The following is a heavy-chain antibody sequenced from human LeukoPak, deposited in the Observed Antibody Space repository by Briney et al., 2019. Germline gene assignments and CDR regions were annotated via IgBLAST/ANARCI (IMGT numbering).Heavy chain of an antibody. J-gene: IGHJ3*02. CDR3: ARGLNNRKSGRRFNVFEI. D-gene: IGHD1-14*01. CDR2: IFYSGST. V-gene: IGHV4-59*01. Sequence: PSETLSLTCTVSGGSISTYYWSWIRQPPGKGLEWIGYIFYSGSTNYNPSLKSRVTISADTSKNQFSLRLSSVTAADTAVYYCARGLNNRKSGRRFNVFEIWGQGTMVTVSS. CDR1: GGSISTYY.